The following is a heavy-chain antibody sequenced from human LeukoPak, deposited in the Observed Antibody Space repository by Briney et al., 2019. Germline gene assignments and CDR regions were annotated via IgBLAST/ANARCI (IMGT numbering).Heavy chain of an antibody. CDR1: GFTSSSFG. J-gene: IGHJ4*02. CDR2: ILHDEK. CDR3: ARYCSGGCYSGVDY. Sequence: GGSLRLSCAASGFTSSSFGMHWVRQAPGGGLEWVALILHDEKHYADSVKGRFTISRDNSKNTLYLQMDTLGAEDTAVYYCARYCSGGCYSGVDYWGQGTLVTVPS. D-gene: IGHD2-15*01. V-gene: IGHV3-33*05.